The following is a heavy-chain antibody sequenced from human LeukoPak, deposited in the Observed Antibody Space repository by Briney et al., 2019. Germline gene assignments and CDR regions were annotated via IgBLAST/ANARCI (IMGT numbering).Heavy chain of an antibody. CDR3: ARTFTGDEGIDY. V-gene: IGHV1-2*02. Sequence: GASVKVSCKASGYTFTGYYMHWVRQAPGQGLEWMGWINPNSGGTDYAQKFQGRVTMTRDTSISTAYMELSRLRSDDTAVYYCARTFTGDEGIDYWGQGTLVTVSS. CDR2: INPNSGGT. J-gene: IGHJ4*02. D-gene: IGHD3-16*01. CDR1: GYTFTGYY.